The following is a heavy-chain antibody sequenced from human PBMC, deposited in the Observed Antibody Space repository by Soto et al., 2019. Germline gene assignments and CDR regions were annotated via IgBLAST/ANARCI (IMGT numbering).Heavy chain of an antibody. V-gene: IGHV3-21*01. Sequence: EVQLVESRGGLVKPGGSLRLSCAASGFTFSTYSMNWVRQAPGKGLEWVSSISSSSSYIYYADSVKGRFTISRDNAKNSLYLQMNSLRAEDTAVYYCARAALRRDVDTAMVTNYCGQGTLVTVSS. J-gene: IGHJ4*02. D-gene: IGHD5-18*01. CDR1: GFTFSTYS. CDR3: ARAALRRDVDTAMVTNY. CDR2: ISSSSSYI.